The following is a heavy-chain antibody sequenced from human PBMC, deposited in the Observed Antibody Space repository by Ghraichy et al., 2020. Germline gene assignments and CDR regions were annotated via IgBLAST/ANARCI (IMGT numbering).Heavy chain of an antibody. V-gene: IGHV4-34*01. CDR3: ARGQAPRPYSSSWYYYYGMDV. J-gene: IGHJ6*02. D-gene: IGHD6-13*01. CDR1: GGSFSGYY. Sequence: SQTLSLTCAVYGGSFSGYYWSWIRQPPGKGLEWIGEINHSGSTNYNPSLKSRVTISVDTSKNQFSLKLSSVTAADTAVYYCARGQAPRPYSSSWYYYYGMDVWGQGTTVTVSS. CDR2: INHSGST.